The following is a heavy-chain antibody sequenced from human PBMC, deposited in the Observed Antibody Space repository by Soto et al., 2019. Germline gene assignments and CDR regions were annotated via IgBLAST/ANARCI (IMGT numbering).Heavy chain of an antibody. CDR1: GGTFSSYT. V-gene: IGHV1-69*02. D-gene: IGHD5-12*01. Sequence: QVQLVQSGAEVKKPGSSVKVSCKASGGTFSSYTISWVRQAPGQGLEWMGRIIPILGIANYAQKFQGRVTITADKSTSTAYMELSSLRSEDTAVYYCARGLEGGSDSGYAHWGQGTLVTVSS. J-gene: IGHJ4*02. CDR2: IIPILGIA. CDR3: ARGLEGGSDSGYAH.